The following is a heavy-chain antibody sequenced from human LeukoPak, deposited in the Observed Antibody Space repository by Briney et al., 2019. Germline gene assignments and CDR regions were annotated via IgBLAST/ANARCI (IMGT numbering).Heavy chain of an antibody. D-gene: IGHD3-22*01. V-gene: IGHV4-61*02. CDR1: GDSISSGDYY. J-gene: IGHJ3*02. CDR2: VSSSGST. Sequence: PSETLSLTCTVSGDSISSGDYYWSWIRQPAGKGLEWIGRVSSSGSTNYNPSLKSRVTISVDTSKNQFSLKLSSVTAADTAVYFCARGPYSYDSSGAFDIWGQGTMVTVSS. CDR3: ARGPYSYDSSGAFDI.